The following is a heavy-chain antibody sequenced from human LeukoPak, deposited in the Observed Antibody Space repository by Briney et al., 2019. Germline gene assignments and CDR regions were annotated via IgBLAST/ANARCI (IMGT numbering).Heavy chain of an antibody. J-gene: IGHJ5*02. CDR1: GGSISSYY. D-gene: IGHD4-17*01. CDR2: IYYSGNT. CDR3: ARDPYGDYVFDP. V-gene: IGHV4-59*01. Sequence: PSETLSLTCTVSGGSISSYYWNWIRQPPGKGLEWIAYIYYSGNTNYNPSLKSRVTISVDTSKNQFSLKLSSVTAADTAVYYCARDPYGDYVFDPWGQGTLVTVSS.